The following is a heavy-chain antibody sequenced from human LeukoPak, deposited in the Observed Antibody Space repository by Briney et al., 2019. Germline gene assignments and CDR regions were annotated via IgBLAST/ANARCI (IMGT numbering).Heavy chain of an antibody. J-gene: IGHJ2*01. CDR3: ARKSYDFWSGYYSHWYFDL. V-gene: IGHV4-4*07. Sequence: SETLSLTCTVSGGSISSYYWSWIRQPAGKGLEWIGRIYTSGSTNYNPSLKSRVTMSVDTSKNQFSLKLSSVTAADTAVYYCARKSYDFWSGYYSHWYFDLWGRGTLVTVSS. CDR2: IYTSGST. D-gene: IGHD3-3*01. CDR1: GGSISSYY.